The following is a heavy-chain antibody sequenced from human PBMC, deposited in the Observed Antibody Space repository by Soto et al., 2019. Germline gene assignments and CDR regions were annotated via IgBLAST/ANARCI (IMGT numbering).Heavy chain of an antibody. D-gene: IGHD1-1*01. CDR1: GFTFNGYG. V-gene: IGHV3-9*01. J-gene: IGHJ6*02. CDR2: MSWNSGGM. Sequence: GGSLRLSCAASGFTFNGYGMHWVRQAPGKGLEWVSGMSWNSGGMGYVDSVKGRFTISRDNTKNTLYLRMNILRPEDTDVYYCAREKAEGGMLDYYYYGMDVWGQGTTVTVSS. CDR3: AREKAEGGMLDYYYYGMDV.